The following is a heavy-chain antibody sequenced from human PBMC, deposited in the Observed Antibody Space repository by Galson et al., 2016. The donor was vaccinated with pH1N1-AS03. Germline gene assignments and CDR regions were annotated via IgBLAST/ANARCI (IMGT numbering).Heavy chain of an antibody. Sequence: SVKVSRKASGGKFSSYAISWVRQAPGQGREWMGIINPSDGNTNYAQRFQGRVTMTRDASTSTVYMELSSLRSDDTAAYYCARVSAGLTGYYYAMDVWGQGTTVTVSS. V-gene: IGHV1-46*01. D-gene: IGHD4/OR15-4a*01. CDR3: ARVSAGLTGYYYAMDV. CDR2: INPSDGNT. CDR1: GGKFSSYA. J-gene: IGHJ6*02.